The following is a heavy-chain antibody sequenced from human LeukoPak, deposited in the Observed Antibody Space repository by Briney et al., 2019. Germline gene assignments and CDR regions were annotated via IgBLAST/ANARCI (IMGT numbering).Heavy chain of an antibody. D-gene: IGHD2-15*01. J-gene: IGHJ4*02. Sequence: GGSLRLSCAASGFTFSSYEMNWVRQAPGKGLEWVSYISSSGSTIYYADSVKGRFTTSRDNAKNSLYLQMNSLRAEDTAVYYCARGSSARLDYWGQGTLVTVSS. CDR3: ARGSSARLDY. CDR2: ISSSGSTI. V-gene: IGHV3-48*03. CDR1: GFTFSSYE.